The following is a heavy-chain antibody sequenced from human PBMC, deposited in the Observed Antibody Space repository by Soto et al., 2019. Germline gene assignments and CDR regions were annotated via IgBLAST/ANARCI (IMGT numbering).Heavy chain of an antibody. CDR1: GYTFTSYG. CDR2: ISAYNSNT. D-gene: IGHD6-13*01. CDR3: ARTRRIAAASSWFDP. V-gene: IGHV1-18*01. Sequence: QVQLVQSGAEVKKPGASVKVSCKASGYTFTSYGISWVRQAPGQGLEWMGWISAYNSNTNNAQKLQGRVTITTDTSTSTAYMELRSLRSDDTAVYYCARTRRIAAASSWFDPWGQGTLVTVSS. J-gene: IGHJ5*02.